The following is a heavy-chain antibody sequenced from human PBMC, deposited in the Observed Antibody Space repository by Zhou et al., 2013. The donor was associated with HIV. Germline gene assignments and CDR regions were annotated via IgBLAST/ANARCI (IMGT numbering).Heavy chain of an antibody. D-gene: IGHD7-27*01. V-gene: IGHV1-69*05. Sequence: QVQLVQSGAEVKKPGSSVKVSCKASGGTFSIYAVSWVRQAPGQGLEWMGGIIPIFGTANYAQKFQGRVTLTRDTSISTAYMELSSLRFDDTAVYYCARDRDWGFPRWLDPWGQGTLVTGLL. CDR2: IIPIFGTA. CDR1: GGTFSIYA. J-gene: IGHJ5*02. CDR3: ARDRDWGFPRWLDP.